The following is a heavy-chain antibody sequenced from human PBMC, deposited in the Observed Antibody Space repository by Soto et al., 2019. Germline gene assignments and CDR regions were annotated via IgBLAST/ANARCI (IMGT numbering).Heavy chain of an antibody. CDR3: ARRTRDYDFWSGYYSGWFDP. D-gene: IGHD3-3*01. V-gene: IGHV4-39*01. J-gene: IGHJ5*02. CDR2: IYYSGRT. CDR1: GGSISSSNYY. Sequence: QLQLQESGPGLVKPSETLSLTCTVSGGSISSSNYYWGWIRQPPGKGLEWIGGIYYSGRTYYNPSLKSRVTISVDTSKKQLSLKLSSVTAADTAVYYCARRTRDYDFWSGYYSGWFDPWGQGTLVTVSS.